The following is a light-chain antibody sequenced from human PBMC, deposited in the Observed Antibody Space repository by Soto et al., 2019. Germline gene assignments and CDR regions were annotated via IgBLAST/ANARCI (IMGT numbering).Light chain of an antibody. J-gene: IGKJ1*01. Sequence: DIQMTQSPSTLSPSVGDTVTITCRASRSISDWLAWYQQKLGKAPKLLIFDASSLKSGVPSRFSGSGSGTEFTLTISRLQPDDVATYYCLQYSSHSWTFGQGTKVDIK. CDR1: RSISDW. CDR3: LQYSSHSWT. CDR2: DAS. V-gene: IGKV1-5*01.